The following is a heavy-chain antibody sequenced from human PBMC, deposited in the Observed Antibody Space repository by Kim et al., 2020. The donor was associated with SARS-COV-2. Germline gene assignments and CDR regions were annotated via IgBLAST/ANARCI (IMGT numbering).Heavy chain of an antibody. D-gene: IGHD6-13*01. CDR3: AKDGSRPADY. Sequence: HSADSVQGLFTIARDNSKNTLYLQMNSLRAEDTAVYYCAKDGSRPADYWGQGTLVTVSS. J-gene: IGHJ4*02. V-gene: IGHV3-23*01.